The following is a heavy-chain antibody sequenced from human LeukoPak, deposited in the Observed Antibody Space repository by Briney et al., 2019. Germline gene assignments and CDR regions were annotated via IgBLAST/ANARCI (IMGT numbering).Heavy chain of an antibody. D-gene: IGHD3-10*02. CDR3: ARSTGSTMFIDY. J-gene: IGHJ4*02. Sequence: SETLSLTCTVSGGSISPYYWSWIRQPPGKGLEWLGYIYYSGNTDYNPSLKSRVAISVDTSKNQFPLKLSSVTAADTAVYYCARSTGSTMFIDYWGQGTLVTVSS. CDR1: GGSISPYY. V-gene: IGHV4-59*01. CDR2: IYYSGNT.